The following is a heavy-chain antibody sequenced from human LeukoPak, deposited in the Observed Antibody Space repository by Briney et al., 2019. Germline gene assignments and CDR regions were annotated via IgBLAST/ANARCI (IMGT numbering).Heavy chain of an antibody. D-gene: IGHD2-15*01. Sequence: PGGSLRLSCAASGFTFSSYTMGWVRQAPGKGLEWVSAISGSGGSTYYADSVKGRFTISRDNSKNTLYLQMNSLRAEDTAVYYCARVVVAAHENWFDPWGQGTLVTVSS. J-gene: IGHJ5*02. V-gene: IGHV3-23*01. CDR3: ARVVVAAHENWFDP. CDR1: GFTFSSYT. CDR2: ISGSGGST.